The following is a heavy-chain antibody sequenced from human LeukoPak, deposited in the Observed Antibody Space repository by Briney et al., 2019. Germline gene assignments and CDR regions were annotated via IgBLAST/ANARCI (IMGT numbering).Heavy chain of an antibody. Sequence: GGSLRLSCAASGFTFSRYSMNWVRQAPGKGLESLSYISPSGTDISYADSVKGRFTISRDNAKNSLYLQMNSLRAEDTALYYCAKGEGSSWYDAFDIWGQGTMVTVSS. V-gene: IGHV3-21*05. CDR1: GFTFSRYS. CDR2: ISPSGTDI. D-gene: IGHD6-13*01. J-gene: IGHJ3*02. CDR3: AKGEGSSWYDAFDI.